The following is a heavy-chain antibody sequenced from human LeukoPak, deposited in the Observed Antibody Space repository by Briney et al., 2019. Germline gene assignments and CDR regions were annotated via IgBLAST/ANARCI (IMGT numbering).Heavy chain of an antibody. Sequence: GGSLRLSCAASGFTFSSYSMNWVRQAPGKGLEWVSSISSSSSYIYYADSVKGRFTISRDNAKNSLYLQMNSLRAEDAAVYYCARDQRSGWLGFDYWGQGTLVTVSS. CDR3: ARDQRSGWLGFDY. J-gene: IGHJ4*02. V-gene: IGHV3-21*01. D-gene: IGHD6-19*01. CDR1: GFTFSSYS. CDR2: ISSSSSYI.